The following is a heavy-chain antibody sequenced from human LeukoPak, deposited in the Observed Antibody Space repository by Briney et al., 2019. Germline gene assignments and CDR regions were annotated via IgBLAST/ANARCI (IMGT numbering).Heavy chain of an antibody. CDR1: GFTFDDYA. V-gene: IGHV3-43*02. Sequence: PGGSLRLSCAASGFTFDDYAMHWVRQAPGKGLDWVSLISGDGGSTYYADSVKGRFTISRDNSKNSLYLQMNSLRTEDTALYYCAKDMGGYCSGGSCYGYYYGMDVWGQGTTVTVSS. D-gene: IGHD2-15*01. CDR3: AKDMGGYCSGGSCYGYYYGMDV. J-gene: IGHJ6*02. CDR2: ISGDGGST.